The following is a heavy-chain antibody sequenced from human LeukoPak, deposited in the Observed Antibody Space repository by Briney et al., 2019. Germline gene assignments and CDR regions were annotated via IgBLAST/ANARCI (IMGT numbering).Heavy chain of an antibody. J-gene: IGHJ6*04. CDR3: AKQPFSATNFAGMDV. CDR1: GYSFTSYW. Sequence: GESLRISWKGSGYSFTSYWISWVRQMPGKGLEWMGRIDPSDSYTNYSPSFQGHVTISADKSISTAYLQWSSLKASDTAMYYCAKQPFSATNFAGMDVWGKGTTVTVSS. V-gene: IGHV5-10-1*01. CDR2: IDPSDSYT. D-gene: IGHD5-24*01.